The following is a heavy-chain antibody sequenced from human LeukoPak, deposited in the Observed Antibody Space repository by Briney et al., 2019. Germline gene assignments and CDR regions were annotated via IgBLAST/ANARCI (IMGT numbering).Heavy chain of an antibody. J-gene: IGHJ4*02. D-gene: IGHD2-8*01. V-gene: IGHV1-8*03. CDR1: GYTFTSYD. CDR2: MNPNSGNT. Sequence: ASVKVSCKASGYTFTSYDINWVRQATGQGLEWMGWMNPNSGNTGYAQKFQGRVTITRNTSISTAYMELSSLRSEDTAVYYCAREPLYCTNGVCYRGYFDYWGQGTLVTVSS. CDR3: AREPLYCTNGVCYRGYFDY.